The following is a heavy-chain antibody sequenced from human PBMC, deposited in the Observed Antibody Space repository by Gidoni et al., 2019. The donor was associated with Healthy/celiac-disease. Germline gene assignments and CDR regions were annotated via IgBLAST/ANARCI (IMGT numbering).Heavy chain of an antibody. CDR3: ARAVTRFSRVFDY. J-gene: IGHJ4*02. V-gene: IGHV4-31*03. Sequence: QVQLQESGPGLVKPSQTLSLTCTVSGGSISSGGYYGSWISQHPGKGLEWIGYIYYSGSTYYNPSLKSRVTISVDTSKNQFSLKLSSVTAADTAVYYCARAVTRFSRVFDYWGQGTLVTVSS. D-gene: IGHD4-17*01. CDR1: GGSISSGGYY. CDR2: IYYSGST.